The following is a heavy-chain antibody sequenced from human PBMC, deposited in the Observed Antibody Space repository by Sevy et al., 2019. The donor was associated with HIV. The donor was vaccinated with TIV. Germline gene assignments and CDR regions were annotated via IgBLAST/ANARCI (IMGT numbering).Heavy chain of an antibody. CDR3: ARGGYYYDNAAYYALDS. Sequence: GGSVRLSCAATGFTFSNYAMHWVRQAPGKGMGWVAIIWSDGAYQYHGDSVKGRFTISRDNSKNTLYLQMNNVRVEDTAVYYCARGGYYYDNAAYYALDSWGQGTLVTVSS. D-gene: IGHD3-22*01. J-gene: IGHJ4*02. V-gene: IGHV3-33*01. CDR2: IWSDGAYQ. CDR1: GFTFSNYA.